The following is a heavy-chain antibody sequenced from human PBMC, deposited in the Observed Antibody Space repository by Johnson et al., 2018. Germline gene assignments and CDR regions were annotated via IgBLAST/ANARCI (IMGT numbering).Heavy chain of an antibody. V-gene: IGHV4-59*01. D-gene: IGHD2-15*01. J-gene: IGHJ6*03. CDR2: VSYSGST. CDR3: ARGSLAVRTVFATPAPHSYFCMDV. CDR1: GGSISGYY. Sequence: QVQLQQSGPGLVKPSETLSLICTVSGGSISGYYWSWIRQPPGQGLELVAYVSYSGSTNYNPYLRSRASPSVHTSKNQFSLKLTSVTTSETALYFCARGSLAVRTVFATPAPHSYFCMDVWCKGTTVTLSS.